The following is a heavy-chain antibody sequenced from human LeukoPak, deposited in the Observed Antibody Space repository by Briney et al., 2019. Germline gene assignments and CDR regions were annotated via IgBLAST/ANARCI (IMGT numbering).Heavy chain of an antibody. CDR1: GGSISSGGYY. Sequence: PSQTLSLTCTVSGGSISSGGYYWSWIRQPPGKGLEWIGYIYHSGSTYYNPSLKSRVTISVDRSKNQFSLKLSSVTAADTAVYYCAREESNWNYVDYWGQGTLVTVSS. D-gene: IGHD1-20*01. CDR3: AREESNWNYVDY. J-gene: IGHJ4*02. V-gene: IGHV4-30-2*01. CDR2: IYHSGST.